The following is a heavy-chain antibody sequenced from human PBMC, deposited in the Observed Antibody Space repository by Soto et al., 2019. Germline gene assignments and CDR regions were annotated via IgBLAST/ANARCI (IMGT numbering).Heavy chain of an antibody. Sequence: GVSLRLSWASAGCTFHNYSMTWTSPAPGKGLEWVSTISAGGGSTYYADSVKGRFTISRDNSKNTLYLQMNSLRAEDTAVCVGAKGFGGNNGWYYFEYWGQRT. CDR1: GCTFHNYS. J-gene: IGHJ4*02. CDR2: ISAGGGST. V-gene: IGHV3-23*01. D-gene: IGHD3-10*01. CDR3: AKGFGGNNGWYYFEY.